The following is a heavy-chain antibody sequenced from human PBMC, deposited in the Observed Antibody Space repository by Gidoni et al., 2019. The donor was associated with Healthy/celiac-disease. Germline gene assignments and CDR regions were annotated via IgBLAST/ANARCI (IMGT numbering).Heavy chain of an antibody. V-gene: IGHV4-31*03. CDR2: IYYSGST. Sequence: QVQLQESGPGLVKPSQTLSLTCTVSGGSIRRGGYYWSWIRQHPGKGLEWIGYIYYSGSTYYNPSLKSRVTISVDTSKNQCSLKLSSVTAADTAEYYCAGGLLVPDYYYYYGMDVWGQGTTVTVSS. CDR1: GGSIRRGGYY. D-gene: IGHD6-6*01. CDR3: AGGLLVPDYYYYYGMDV. J-gene: IGHJ6*02.